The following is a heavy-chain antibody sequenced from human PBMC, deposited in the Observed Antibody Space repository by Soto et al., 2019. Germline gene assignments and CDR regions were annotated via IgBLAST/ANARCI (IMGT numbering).Heavy chain of an antibody. J-gene: IGHJ3*02. CDR2: ISSDGSKK. V-gene: IGHV3-30-3*01. D-gene: IGHD3-22*01. Sequence: QVQLVESGGGVVQPGRSLRLSCAPSGFTFSSYALHWVRQAPGKGLEWVAVISSDGSKKYYADSVKGRFTISRDNSKNTLYRQMNSLRAEDTAVYYGARGSNYGSSDHDAFDIWGQGRMVTVSS. CDR3: ARGSNYGSSDHDAFDI. CDR1: GFTFSSYA.